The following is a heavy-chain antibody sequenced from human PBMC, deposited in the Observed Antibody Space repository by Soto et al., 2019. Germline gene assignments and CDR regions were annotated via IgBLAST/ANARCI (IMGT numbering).Heavy chain of an antibody. Sequence: QVQLVQSGAEVKKPGSSVKVSCKASGGTFSSYAISWVRQAPGQGLEWMGGIIPIPGTANYAQEFQGRVTITADESTSTAYMELSSMRSEDTAVYYCARSQGSSTSLEIYYYYYYGMAVWGQGTTVTVSS. CDR1: GGTFSSYA. CDR3: ARSQGSSTSLEIYYYYYYGMAV. J-gene: IGHJ6*02. D-gene: IGHD2-2*01. V-gene: IGHV1-69*01. CDR2: IIPIPGTA.